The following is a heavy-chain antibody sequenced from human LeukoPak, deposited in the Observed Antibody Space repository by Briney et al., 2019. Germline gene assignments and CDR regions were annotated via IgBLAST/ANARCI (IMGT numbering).Heavy chain of an antibody. Sequence: GGSLRLSCAASGFTFSDYYMSWIRQAPGKGLEWVSYISSSGSTIYYADSVKGRFTISRDNAKNSLYLQMNSLRSEDTALYYCTRPYLEWSLKFYMDVWGKGTTVTVSS. CDR3: TRPYLEWSLKFYMDV. CDR1: GFTFSDYY. D-gene: IGHD3-3*02. J-gene: IGHJ6*03. CDR2: ISSSGSTI. V-gene: IGHV3-11*04.